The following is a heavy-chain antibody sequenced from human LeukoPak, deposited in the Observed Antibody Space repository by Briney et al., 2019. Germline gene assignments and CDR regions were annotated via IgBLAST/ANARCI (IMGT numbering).Heavy chain of an antibody. V-gene: IGHV3-30*04. D-gene: IGHD5-24*01. CDR3: ARDPGEMATKAYYYYMLV. CDR1: GFTFSSYA. Sequence: GRSLRLSCAASGFTFSSYAMHWVRQAPGKGLEWVAVISYDGSNKYYADSVKGRFTISRDNSKNTLYLQMNSLRAEDTAVYYCARDPGEMATKAYYYYMLVWGKGTTVTVSS. CDR2: ISYDGSNK. J-gene: IGHJ6*03.